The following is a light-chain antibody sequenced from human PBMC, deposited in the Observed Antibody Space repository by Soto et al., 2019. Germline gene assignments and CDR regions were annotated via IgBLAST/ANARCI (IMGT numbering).Light chain of an antibody. J-gene: IGLJ2*01. V-gene: IGLV1-47*01. CDR2: RDD. Sequence: QSVLSQSPSAFGTPGQRVTISCSGSSSNIGNHYVYWYQQLPGTTPKLLIYRDDRRPSGVPDRFSGSRSGTSASLAISGLRSEDEADYYCAIWDDSLSGLFGGGTKLTVL. CDR3: AIWDDSLSGL. CDR1: SSNIGNHY.